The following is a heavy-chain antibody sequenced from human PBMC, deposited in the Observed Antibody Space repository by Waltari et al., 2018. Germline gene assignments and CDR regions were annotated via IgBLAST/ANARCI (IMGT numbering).Heavy chain of an antibody. CDR2: INHSGST. J-gene: IGHJ6*03. CDR1: GGSFSGYY. V-gene: IGHV4-34*01. CDR3: ARGWGFLESYYYYYMDV. D-gene: IGHD3-3*01. Sequence: QVQLQQWGAGLLKPSETLSLTCAVYGGSFSGYYWSWIRQPPGKGLEWIGEINHSGSTNYNPSLKSRVTISVDTSKNQFSLKLSSVTAADTAVYYCARGWGFLESYYYYYMDVWGKGTTVTISS.